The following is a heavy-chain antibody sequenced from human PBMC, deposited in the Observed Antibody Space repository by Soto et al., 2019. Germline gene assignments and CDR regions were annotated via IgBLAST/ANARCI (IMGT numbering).Heavy chain of an antibody. CDR2: ISANGQGI. D-gene: IGHD1-7*01. CDR3: AKDRNYPRDQFHY. V-gene: IGHV3-23*01. J-gene: IGHJ4*02. Sequence: GGSLRLSCAASGFTFSTYALSWVRQAPGKGLEWVSAISANGQGIYYADSVRGRFTISRDNSKNAIFLHMDSLRAEDTAVYYCAKDRNYPRDQFHYWGQGTLVTVSS. CDR1: GFTFSTYA.